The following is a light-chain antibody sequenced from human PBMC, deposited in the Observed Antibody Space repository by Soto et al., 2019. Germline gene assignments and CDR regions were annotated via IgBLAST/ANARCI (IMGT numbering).Light chain of an antibody. J-gene: IGLJ2*01. CDR1: SSNIGSNS. V-gene: IGLV1-44*01. CDR2: SDN. CDR3: QSYDSSNVV. Sequence: QSVLTQPPSASGTPGQRVTISCSGSSSNIGSNSVNWYHQVAGTAPKLLIHSDNQRPSGVPDRFSGSKSGTSASLAISGLQSGDEADYYCQSYDSSNVVFGGGTKLTVL.